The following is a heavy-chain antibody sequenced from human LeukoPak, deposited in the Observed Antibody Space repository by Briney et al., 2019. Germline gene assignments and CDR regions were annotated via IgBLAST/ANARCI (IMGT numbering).Heavy chain of an antibody. CDR1: GFIFSSYA. CDR3: AKDLFPNHYDSSGYYSRTPFDY. D-gene: IGHD3-22*01. Sequence: GGSLRLSCAASGFIFSSYAMSWVRQAPGKGLEWVSAISGSGGSTYYADSVKGRFTISRDNSKNTLYLQMDSLRAEDTAVYYCAKDLFPNHYDSSGYYSRTPFDYWGQGTLVTVSS. CDR2: ISGSGGST. V-gene: IGHV3-23*01. J-gene: IGHJ4*02.